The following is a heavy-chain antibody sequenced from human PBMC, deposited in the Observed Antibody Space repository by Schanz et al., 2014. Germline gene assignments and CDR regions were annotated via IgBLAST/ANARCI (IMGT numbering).Heavy chain of an antibody. D-gene: IGHD3-22*01. CDR2: IATSSSTR. Sequence: EGQLVGSGGGLIQPGGSLRLSCTASGFAFSSYSMNWVRQVPGKGLEWLSYIATSSSTRHYADSVKGRFTISRDNSKNTLYLQMNSLRAEDTAVYYCAKDPSHGDYDYYFDYWGQGTLVTVSS. J-gene: IGHJ4*02. V-gene: IGHV3-48*01. CDR1: GFAFSSYS. CDR3: AKDPSHGDYDYYFDY.